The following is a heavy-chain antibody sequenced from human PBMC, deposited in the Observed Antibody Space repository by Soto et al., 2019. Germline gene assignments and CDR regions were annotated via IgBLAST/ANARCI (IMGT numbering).Heavy chain of an antibody. J-gene: IGHJ4*02. V-gene: IGHV1-2*02. CDR3: ARYQYSGSFLY. Sequence: QVHLEQSGAEVKKAGASVKVSCKASGYTFTGYHMHWVRQAPGQGVEWMGWIIPSSGSTNYAQKFQGRVTMTRDTSITTAYMELSRLTSDDTAVYYCARYQYSGSFLYWGQGTLVTVSS. CDR1: GYTFTGYH. CDR2: IIPSSGST. D-gene: IGHD1-26*01.